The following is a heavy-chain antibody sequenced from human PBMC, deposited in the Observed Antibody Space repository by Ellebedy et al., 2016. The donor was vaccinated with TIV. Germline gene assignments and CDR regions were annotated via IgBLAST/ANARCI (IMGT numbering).Heavy chain of an antibody. Sequence: GGSLRLXXAASGFTFSSYSMNWVRQAPGKGLEWVSYISSSSSTIYYADSVKGRFTISRDNAKNSLYLQMNSLRDEDTAVYYCARGGVEMATITRYYYYYGMDVWGQGTTVTVSS. V-gene: IGHV3-48*02. CDR3: ARGGVEMATITRYYYYYGMDV. CDR1: GFTFSSYS. D-gene: IGHD5-24*01. J-gene: IGHJ6*02. CDR2: ISSSSSTI.